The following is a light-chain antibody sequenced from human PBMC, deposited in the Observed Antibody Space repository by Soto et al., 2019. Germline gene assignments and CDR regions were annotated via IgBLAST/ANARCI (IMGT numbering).Light chain of an antibody. J-gene: IGKJ4*01. CDR1: QSVNNN. V-gene: IGKV3-15*01. Sequence: EIVMTQSPATLSVSPAERATLSCRASQSVNNNLAWYQQKPGQAPRLLIYGASARATGIPARFSGSGSGTEFTLTISSLQSEDFAVYYCQQYNNWPLTFGGGTKVEIK. CDR3: QQYNNWPLT. CDR2: GAS.